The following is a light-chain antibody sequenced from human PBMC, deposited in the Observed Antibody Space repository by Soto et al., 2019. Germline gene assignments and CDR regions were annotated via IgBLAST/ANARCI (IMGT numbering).Light chain of an antibody. CDR3: QQYNSVSYT. V-gene: IGKV1-5*03. J-gene: IGKJ2*01. CDR2: KAS. Sequence: DIQMTQSPSTLSASVGDRVTITCRASQSISRVLAWYQQKPGKAPKLLIYKASSLESGVPSRFSGSGSGTEFTLTISSLQPDDFATYYCQQYNSVSYTFGQGTKLEMK. CDR1: QSISRV.